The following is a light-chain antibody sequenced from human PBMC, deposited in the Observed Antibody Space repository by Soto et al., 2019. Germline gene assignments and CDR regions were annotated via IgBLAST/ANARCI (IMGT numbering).Light chain of an antibody. J-gene: IGKJ1*01. Sequence: VLTQSPATLSLSPGERATLSCRASQSIYKYLAWYQQNPGQAPRLLIYDASNRATGIPARFSGSGSETDFTLTISSVEPEDSAVYYCQQRSGWPPTWTFGQGTKVEIK. CDR2: DAS. CDR1: QSIYKY. V-gene: IGKV3-11*01. CDR3: QQRSGWPPTWT.